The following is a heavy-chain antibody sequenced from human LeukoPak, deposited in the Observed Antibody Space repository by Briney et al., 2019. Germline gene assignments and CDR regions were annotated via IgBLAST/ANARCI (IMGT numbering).Heavy chain of an antibody. J-gene: IGHJ5*02. CDR1: GFIFSNYA. CDR3: ARGRGGNWFDP. Sequence: GGSLRLSCAASGFIFSNYAMTWVRQAPGKGLEWVSLLTGTGGNTYYADSLKGRFTISRDNAKNTLYLQMNSLRAEDTAVYYCARGRGGNWFDPWGQGTLVTVSS. CDR2: LTGTGGNT. V-gene: IGHV3-23*01. D-gene: IGHD3-10*01.